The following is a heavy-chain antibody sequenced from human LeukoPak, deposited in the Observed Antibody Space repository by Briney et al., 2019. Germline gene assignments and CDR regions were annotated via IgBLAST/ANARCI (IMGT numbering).Heavy chain of an antibody. CDR3: ARGPNIVVVVAATLTSPYNWFDP. D-gene: IGHD2-15*01. V-gene: IGHV4-34*01. Sequence: SETLSLTCAVYGGSFSGYYWSWIRQPPGKGLEWIGEINHSGSTNYNPSLKSRVTISVDTSKNQFSLNLSSVTAADTAVYYCARGPNIVVVVAATLTSPYNWFDPWGQGTLVTVSS. CDR1: GGSFSGYY. J-gene: IGHJ5*02. CDR2: INHSGST.